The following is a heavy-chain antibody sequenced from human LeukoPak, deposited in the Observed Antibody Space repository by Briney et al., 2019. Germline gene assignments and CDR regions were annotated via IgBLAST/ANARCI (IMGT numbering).Heavy chain of an antibody. J-gene: IGHJ6*02. V-gene: IGHV3-21*01. D-gene: IGHD2-15*01. Sequence: GGSLRLSCAASGFTFSSYSMNRVRQAPGKGLEWVSSISSSSSYIYYADSVKGRFTISRDNAKNSLYLQMNSLRAEDTAVYYCARDRCFGSGASCYHPFYYYYGMDVWSQGTTVTVSS. CDR2: ISSSSSYI. CDR1: GFTFSSYS. CDR3: ARDRCFGSGASCYHPFYYYYGMDV.